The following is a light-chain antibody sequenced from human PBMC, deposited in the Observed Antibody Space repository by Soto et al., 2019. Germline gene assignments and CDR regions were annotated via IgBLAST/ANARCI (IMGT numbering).Light chain of an antibody. V-gene: IGKV3-20*01. CDR3: QQYGVTPPNT. CDR1: QIVSSTY. CDR2: GAS. Sequence: DIVLTQSPGTLSLSPGERATLSCRASQIVSSTYLAWFQQKPGQAPRLLIYGASTRATGIPDRFSGSGSGTDFPPTISGLEPEDFAVYYCQQYGVTPPNTFGGGTKVEV. J-gene: IGKJ4*01.